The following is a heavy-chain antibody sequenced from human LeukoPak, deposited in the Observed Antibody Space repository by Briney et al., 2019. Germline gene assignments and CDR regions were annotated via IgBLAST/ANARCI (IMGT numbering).Heavy chain of an antibody. CDR3: ARERSPMDFWSGVDAFDI. CDR1: GGSISSSSYY. J-gene: IGHJ3*02. CDR2: IYYSGST. D-gene: IGHD3-3*01. V-gene: IGHV4-39*02. Sequence: PSETLSLTCTVSGGSISSSSYYWGWIRQPPGKGLEWIGSIYYSGSTYYNPSLKSRVTISVDTSKNQFSLKLSSVTAADTAVYYCARERSPMDFWSGVDAFDIWGQGTMVTASS.